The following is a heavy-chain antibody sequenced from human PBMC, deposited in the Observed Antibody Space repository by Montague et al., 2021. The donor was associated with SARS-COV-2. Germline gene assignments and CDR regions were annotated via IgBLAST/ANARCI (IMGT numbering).Heavy chain of an antibody. J-gene: IGHJ3*02. Sequence: TLSLTCTVSGGSISSGSYYWSWIRQPAGKGLEWIGRIYTSGSTNYNPSLKSRVTISVDTSKNPFSLKLSSATAADTAVYYCARVPPYYYDRSGYYSEAFGIWSQGTMVTVSS. CDR3: ARVPPYYYDRSGYYSEAFGI. CDR2: IYTSGST. D-gene: IGHD3-22*01. CDR1: GGSISSGSYY. V-gene: IGHV4-61*02.